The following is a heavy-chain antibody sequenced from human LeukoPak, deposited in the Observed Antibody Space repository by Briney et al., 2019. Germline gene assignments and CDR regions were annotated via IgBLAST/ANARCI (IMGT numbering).Heavy chain of an antibody. D-gene: IGHD2-2*02. J-gene: IGHJ5*02. V-gene: IGHV1-69*13. Sequence: SVKVSCKASGYTFTGYYMHWVRQAPGQGLEWMGGIIPIFGTANYAQKFQGRVTITADESTSTAYMELSSLRSEDTAVYYCARDGRGYCSSTSCYMGGWFDPWGQGTLVTVSS. CDR3: ARDGRGYCSSTSCYMGGWFDP. CDR2: IIPIFGTA. CDR1: GYTFTGYY.